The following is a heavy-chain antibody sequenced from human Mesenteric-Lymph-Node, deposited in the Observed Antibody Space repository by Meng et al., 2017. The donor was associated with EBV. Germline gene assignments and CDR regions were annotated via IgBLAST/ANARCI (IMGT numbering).Heavy chain of an antibody. D-gene: IGHD1-1*01. Sequence: QVHLTESGPGLVKPSVTLSLPCTVTGAYISRGGYYWNWIRPSPGKGLELIGSIFYGGYTYYNLSLKSRVTISVDVSKNQFSLKLTSVTAADTAVYYCARMEFTYSWYFDLWGRGTLVTVSS. CDR2: IFYGGYT. J-gene: IGHJ2*01. CDR1: GAYISRGGYY. V-gene: IGHV4-30-4*01. CDR3: ARMEFTYSWYFDL.